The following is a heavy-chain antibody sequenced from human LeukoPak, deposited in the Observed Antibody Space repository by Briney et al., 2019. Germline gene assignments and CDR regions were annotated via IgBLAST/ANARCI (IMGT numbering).Heavy chain of an antibody. D-gene: IGHD3-10*01. CDR3: AKDIMAFGELYYYGMDV. CDR1: GFTFDDYA. CDR2: ISWDGGST. Sequence: GGSLRLSCAASGFTFDDYAMHWVRQAPGKGLEWVSLISWDGGSTYYADSVKGRFTISRDNSKNSLYLQMNSLRAEDTALYYCAKDIMAFGELYYYGMDVWGQGTTITVSS. V-gene: IGHV3-43D*03. J-gene: IGHJ6*02.